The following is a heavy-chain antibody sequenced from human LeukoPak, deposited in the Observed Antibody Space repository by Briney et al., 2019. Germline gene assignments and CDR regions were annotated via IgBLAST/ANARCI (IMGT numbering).Heavy chain of an antibody. CDR3: AKGGSWSCTD. D-gene: IGHD2-8*02. CDR2: TSSDERNI. Sequence: GGSLRPSCATSGFTFSNYGMHWVRQAPGRGLEWVAYTSSDERNIKYADSVKGRFTVSRDNSKSTLYLQMNGLRGDDTAVYYCAKGGSWSCTDWGQGTLVTVSS. J-gene: IGHJ4*02. CDR1: GFTFSNYG. V-gene: IGHV3-30*02.